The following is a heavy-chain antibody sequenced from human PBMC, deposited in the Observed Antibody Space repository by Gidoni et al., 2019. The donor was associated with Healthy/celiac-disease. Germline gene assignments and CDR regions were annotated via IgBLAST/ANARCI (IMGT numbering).Heavy chain of an antibody. Sequence: QVQLQQWGAGLLKPSETLSLTCAVHGGSFSGDYWCWIRPPPGMGLEWIGEINHSGSTNYTPSLKSRVTISVDTSKNQFSLKLSSVTAADTAVYYCARGLYALEEYYFDYWGQGTLVTVSS. V-gene: IGHV4-34*01. J-gene: IGHJ4*02. CDR3: ARGLYALEEYYFDY. CDR1: GGSFSGDY. D-gene: IGHD2-8*01. CDR2: INHSGST.